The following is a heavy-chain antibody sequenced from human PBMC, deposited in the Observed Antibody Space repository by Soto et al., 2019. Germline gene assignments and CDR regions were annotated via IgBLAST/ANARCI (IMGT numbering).Heavy chain of an antibody. CDR2: ISGTSDAA. D-gene: IGHD1-26*01. J-gene: IGHJ6*02. CDR1: GFTFSTSA. V-gene: IGHV3-23*01. CDR3: GKYRGSYPVDNGMNV. Sequence: EVQLLESGGGLVQPGGSLRLSCAASGFTFSTSAMNWVRQAPGKGREWVSIISGTSDAAYYAESVKGRCTSSRDNSKNTLYLQMNSLRAEDTDVYYCGKYRGSYPVDNGMNVWGQGTTVTVSS.